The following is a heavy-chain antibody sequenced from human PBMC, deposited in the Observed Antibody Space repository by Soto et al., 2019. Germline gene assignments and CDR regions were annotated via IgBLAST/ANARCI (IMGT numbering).Heavy chain of an antibody. D-gene: IGHD2-2*01. V-gene: IGHV3-30-3*01. CDR3: ARGNVVPAANYYYYGMDV. J-gene: IGHJ6*02. CDR1: GFTFSSYA. CDR2: ISYDGSNK. Sequence: PGGSRRRSCAASGFTFSSYAMHWVRQAPGKGLEWVAVISYDGSNKYYADSVKGRFTISRDNSKSTLYLQMNSLRAEDTAVYYCARGNVVPAANYYYYGMDVWGQGTTVTVSS.